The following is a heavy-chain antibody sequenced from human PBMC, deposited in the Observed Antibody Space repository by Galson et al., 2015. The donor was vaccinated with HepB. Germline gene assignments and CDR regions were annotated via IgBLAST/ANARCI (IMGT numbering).Heavy chain of an antibody. Sequence: SLRLSCAASGFTFSSYAMSWVRQAPGKGLEWVSAISGSGGSTYYADSVKGRFTISRDNSKNALYLQMNSLRAEDTAVYYCAKVSSSSGTLFDYWGQGTLVTVSS. D-gene: IGHD6-6*01. CDR2: ISGSGGST. V-gene: IGHV3-23*01. CDR1: GFTFSSYA. J-gene: IGHJ4*02. CDR3: AKVSSSSGTLFDY.